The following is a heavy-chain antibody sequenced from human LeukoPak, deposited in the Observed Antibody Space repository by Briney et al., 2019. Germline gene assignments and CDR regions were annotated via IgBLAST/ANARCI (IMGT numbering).Heavy chain of an antibody. V-gene: IGHV4-31*03. Sequence: PSETLSLTCTVSGGSISSGGYYWSWIRQHPGKGLEWIGYIYYSGSTYYNPSLKSRVTISVDTSKNQFSLKLSSVTAADTAVYYCARDHPDIAAVASAFDIWGQGTMVTVSS. D-gene: IGHD6-13*01. CDR2: IYYSGST. CDR3: ARDHPDIAAVASAFDI. CDR1: GGSISSGGYY. J-gene: IGHJ3*02.